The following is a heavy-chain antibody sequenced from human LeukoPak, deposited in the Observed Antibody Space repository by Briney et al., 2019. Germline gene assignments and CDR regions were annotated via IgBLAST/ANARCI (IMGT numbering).Heavy chain of an antibody. CDR1: GGSISSSNW. V-gene: IGHV4-4*02. D-gene: IGHD3-10*01. Sequence: SETLSLTCTVSGGSISSSNWWSWARQPPGKGLEWIGEIYHSGSTNYNLSLKSRVTISVDKSKNQFSLKLSSVTAADTAVYYCARGDYYGSGSYFDYWGQGTLVTVSS. CDR3: ARGDYYGSGSYFDY. J-gene: IGHJ4*02. CDR2: IYHSGST.